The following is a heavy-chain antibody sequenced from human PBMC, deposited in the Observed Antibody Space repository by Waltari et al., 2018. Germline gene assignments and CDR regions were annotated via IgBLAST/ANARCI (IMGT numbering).Heavy chain of an antibody. CDR1: GFRFSSYE. CDR3: AREGISAMALFY. D-gene: IGHD5-18*01. CDR2: ISDGGRTT. J-gene: IGHJ4*02. Sequence: EVQLVESGGGLVQPGGSLRLSCAASGFRFSSYEMNWVRQSPGKGLEWVSYISDGGRTTNYADSVKGRFTISRDNAKNSLFLQMNSLRAEDTAVYYCAREGISAMALFYWGQGTLVTVSS. V-gene: IGHV3-48*03.